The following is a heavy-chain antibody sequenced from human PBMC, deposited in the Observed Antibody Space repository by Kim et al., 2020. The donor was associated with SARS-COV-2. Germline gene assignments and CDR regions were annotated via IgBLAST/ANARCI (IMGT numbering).Heavy chain of an antibody. Sequence: GESLKISCKGSGYSFTSYWISWVRQMPGKGLEWMGRIDPSDSYTNYSPSFQGHVTISADKSISTAFLQWSSLKASDTAMYYCSRLGGAAHAYYYYGMDVWGQGTTVTVSS. CDR1: GYSFTSYW. V-gene: IGHV5-10-1*01. D-gene: IGHD3-16*01. J-gene: IGHJ6*02. CDR2: IDPSDSYT. CDR3: SRLGGAAHAYYYYGMDV.